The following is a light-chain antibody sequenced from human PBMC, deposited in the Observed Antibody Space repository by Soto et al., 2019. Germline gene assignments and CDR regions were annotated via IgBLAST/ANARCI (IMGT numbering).Light chain of an antibody. CDR3: QQYNSYLNT. CDR2: KAS. J-gene: IGKJ2*01. CDR1: QSISSW. Sequence: DIQMTQSPSTLSASVGDRVTITCRASQSISSWLAWYQQKPGKAPKVLIYKASSLESGVPSRFCGSGSGTAFTLTISTLQPDDFAIYYCQQYNSYLNTFAQSTKLDIK. V-gene: IGKV1-5*03.